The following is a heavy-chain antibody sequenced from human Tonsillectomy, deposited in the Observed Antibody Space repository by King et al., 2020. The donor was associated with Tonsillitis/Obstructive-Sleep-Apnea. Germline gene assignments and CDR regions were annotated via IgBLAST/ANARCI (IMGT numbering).Heavy chain of an antibody. CDR2: ISGPGGGT. V-gene: IGHV3-23*04. Sequence: VQLVESGGGLVQPGRSLRLACAASGFTFSNFAMSWVRQAPGKGLEWVAGISGPGGGTYYADSVKGRFTISRDNSKHTLYLQMISLRAEDTALYYCAKADELRFFPPYFVDVWGNGTTVTVSS. CDR3: AKADELRFFPPYFVDV. CDR1: GFTFSNFA. J-gene: IGHJ6*03. D-gene: IGHD2-21*01.